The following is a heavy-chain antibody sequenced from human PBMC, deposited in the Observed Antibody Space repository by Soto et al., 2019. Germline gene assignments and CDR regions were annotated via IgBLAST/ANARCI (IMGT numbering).Heavy chain of an antibody. CDR1: GGSVRAPDW. CDR2: VHISGHS. D-gene: IGHD1-1*01. CDR3: ARVRQGCSANNCYFDP. V-gene: IGHV4-4*02. J-gene: IGHJ5*01. Sequence: SETLSLTCTLSGGSVRAPDWWNWVRQSPDKGLEWIAEVHISGHSNYNPSLRSRVSVSIDSSKNQFYLNLNSVTAADTVIYYCARVRQGCSANNCYFDPWGQGTQVTVSS.